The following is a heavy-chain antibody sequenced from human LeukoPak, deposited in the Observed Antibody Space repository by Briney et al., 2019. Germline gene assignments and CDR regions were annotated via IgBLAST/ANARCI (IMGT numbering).Heavy chain of an antibody. D-gene: IGHD3-22*01. CDR1: GGSLSGYY. Sequence: SETLSLTCGVYGGSLSGYYWSWIRQPPGKGLDWIGDINHSGRTNNNPSLKSRVTISVDTSKNQFSLKLSSVTAADTAVYYCARLRRYYYDSSGPPDYWGQGTLVTVSS. V-gene: IGHV4-34*01. CDR2: INHSGRT. J-gene: IGHJ4*02. CDR3: ARLRRYYYDSSGPPDY.